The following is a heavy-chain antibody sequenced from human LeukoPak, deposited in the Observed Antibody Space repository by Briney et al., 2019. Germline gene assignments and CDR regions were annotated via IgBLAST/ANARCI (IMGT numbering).Heavy chain of an antibody. CDR1: GYSFTSYW. CDR2: IYPGDSDT. Sequence: GESLKISCKGSGYSFTSYWIGWVRQIPGKGLEWRGIIYPGDSDTRYSPSFQGQVTISADKPISTAYLQWSSLKASDPAMYYCERFPRSVVITRYCFDYWGQGTLVSVSS. CDR3: ERFPRSVVITRYCFDY. J-gene: IGHJ4*02. V-gene: IGHV5-51*04. D-gene: IGHD3-22*01.